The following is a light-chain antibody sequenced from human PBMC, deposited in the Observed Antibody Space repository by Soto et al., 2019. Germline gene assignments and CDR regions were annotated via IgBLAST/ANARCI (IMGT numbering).Light chain of an antibody. CDR1: SGSIASNY. CDR3: QSYDATNQV. CDR2: EDN. J-gene: IGLJ3*02. V-gene: IGLV6-57*01. Sequence: NFLLTQPHSVSESPGKTVIISCTRSSGSIASNYVQWYQQRQGSSPTTVIYEDNQRPSWVPDRFSGSIDSSSNSASLTISGLETEDEADYFCQSYDATNQVFGGGTKLTVL.